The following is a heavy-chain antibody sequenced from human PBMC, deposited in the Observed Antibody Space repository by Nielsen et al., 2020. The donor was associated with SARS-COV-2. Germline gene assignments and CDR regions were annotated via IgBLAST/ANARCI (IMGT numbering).Heavy chain of an antibody. Sequence: GESLKISCTASGFTFGDYAMSWVRQAPGKGLEWVGFIRSKAYGGTTEYAASVKGRFTISRDDSKSIAYLQMNSLKTEDTAVYYCTRENYSYGSYYYYYYGMDVWGQGTTVTVSS. CDR1: GFTFGDYA. V-gene: IGHV3-49*04. CDR2: IRSKAYGGTT. D-gene: IGHD5-18*01. CDR3: TRENYSYGSYYYYYYGMDV. J-gene: IGHJ6*02.